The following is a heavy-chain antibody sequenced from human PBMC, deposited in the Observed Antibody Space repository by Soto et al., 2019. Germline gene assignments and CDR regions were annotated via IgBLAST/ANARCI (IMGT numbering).Heavy chain of an antibody. CDR1: GGSISSGGYY. Sequence: PSGTLSLTGTVSGGSISSGGYYWSWIRQHPGKGLEWIGYIYYSGSTYYNPSLKSRVTISVDTSKNQFSLKLSSVTAADTAVYYCARVRRGYSYGIDYWGQGTLVTVSS. D-gene: IGHD5-18*01. J-gene: IGHJ4*02. CDR2: IYYSGST. CDR3: ARVRRGYSYGIDY. V-gene: IGHV4-31*03.